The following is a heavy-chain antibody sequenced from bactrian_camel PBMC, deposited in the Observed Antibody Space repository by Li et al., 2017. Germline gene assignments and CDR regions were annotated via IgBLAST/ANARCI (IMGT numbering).Heavy chain of an antibody. Sequence: VESGGGLVRPGGSLMLSCAASGFTFSRARVNWVRQAPGKEREGVAVIYTAIGRAYYSDSVTGRFTISQDKDKNVLYLQMNSLKPEDTAMYYCAADRFGLIGTFLLSAANHFRYWGQGTQVTVS. CDR1: GFTFSRAR. V-gene: IGHV3S40*01. D-gene: IGHD1*01. CDR3: AADRFGLIGTFLLSAANHFRY. CDR2: IYTAIGRA. J-gene: IGHJ6*01.